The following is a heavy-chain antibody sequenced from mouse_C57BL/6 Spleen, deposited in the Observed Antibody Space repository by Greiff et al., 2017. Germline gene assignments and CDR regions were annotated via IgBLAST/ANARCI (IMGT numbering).Heavy chain of an antibody. J-gene: IGHJ1*03. Sequence: VQLQESGPELVKPGASVKISCKASGYAFSSSWMNWVKQRPGKGLEWIGRIYPGDGDTNYNGKFKGKATLNADKSSSTAYMQLSSLTSEDSAVYFCARDYSNWYFDVWGTGTTVTVSS. CDR3: ARDYSNWYFDV. V-gene: IGHV1-82*01. D-gene: IGHD2-5*01. CDR2: IYPGDGDT. CDR1: GYAFSSSW.